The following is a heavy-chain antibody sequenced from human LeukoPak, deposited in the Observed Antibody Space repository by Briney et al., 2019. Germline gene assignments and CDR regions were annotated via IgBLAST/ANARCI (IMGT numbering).Heavy chain of an antibody. V-gene: IGHV4-4*07. J-gene: IGHJ3*02. CDR3: ARGPAHGGNSHAFDI. CDR1: GGSISSYY. Sequence: PSETLSLTCTVSGGSISSYYWSWLRPPAGKGLEWIGRTYTSGDTNYNPSLKSRVTMSVDTSKNQFSLKLNSVTAADTAVYYCARGPAHGGNSHAFDIWGQGTVVTVSS. D-gene: IGHD4-23*01. CDR2: TYTSGDT.